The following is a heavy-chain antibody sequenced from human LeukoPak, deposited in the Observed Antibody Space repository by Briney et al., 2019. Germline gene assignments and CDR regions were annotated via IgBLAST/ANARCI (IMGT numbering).Heavy chain of an antibody. J-gene: IGHJ3*02. CDR1: GFTFSSYG. Sequence: PGGSLRLSCAASGFTFSSYGMHWVRRAPGKGLEWVAFIRYDGSNKYYADSVKGRFTISRDNSKNTLYLQMNSLRAEDTAVYYCAYDEYYYGSGSVFAAFDIWGQGTMVTVSS. CDR3: AYDEYYYGSGSVFAAFDI. D-gene: IGHD3-10*01. CDR2: IRYDGSNK. V-gene: IGHV3-30*02.